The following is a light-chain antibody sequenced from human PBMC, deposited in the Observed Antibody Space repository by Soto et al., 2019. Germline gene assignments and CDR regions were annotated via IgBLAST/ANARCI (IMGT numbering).Light chain of an antibody. CDR2: WAS. CDR1: QSVLYSSNNKKY. CDR3: QQYYSTPWT. V-gene: IGKV4-1*01. Sequence: DIVMTQSPDSLAVSLGERATINCKSSQSVLYSSNNKKYLAWYQQKPGQPPKLLIYWASTRESGVPDRYSGSGSGTDLTLTTSSLQAADLAVYYCQQYYSTPWTFDQGTKVDTK. J-gene: IGKJ1*01.